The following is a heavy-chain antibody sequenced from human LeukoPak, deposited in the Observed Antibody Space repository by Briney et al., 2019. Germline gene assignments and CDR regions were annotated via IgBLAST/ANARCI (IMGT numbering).Heavy chain of an antibody. CDR1: GYTFTSYA. J-gene: IGHJ4*02. D-gene: IGHD6-6*01. CDR3: ARNRVAYSSSSADY. Sequence: APVKVSCKASGYTFTSYAMHWVRQAPGQRLEWMGWINAGNGNTKYSQKFQGRVTITRDTSASMAYMELSSLRSEDTAVYYCARNRVAYSSSSADYWGQGTLVTVSS. V-gene: IGHV1-3*01. CDR2: INAGNGNT.